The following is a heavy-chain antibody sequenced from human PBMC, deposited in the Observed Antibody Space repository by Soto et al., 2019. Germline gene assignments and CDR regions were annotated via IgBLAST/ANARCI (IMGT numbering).Heavy chain of an antibody. CDR3: AKGGWLDD. Sequence: PGGSLRLSCASAGFTFSTYVMSWARQPPGKGLEWVSAISVSAGPTYYADSVKGRFTISRDNSKNTLYLQMDSLRAEDTAVYYCAKGGWLDDWGQGT. D-gene: IGHD6-19*01. J-gene: IGHJ4*02. CDR1: GFTFSTYV. CDR2: ISVSAGPT. V-gene: IGHV3-23*01.